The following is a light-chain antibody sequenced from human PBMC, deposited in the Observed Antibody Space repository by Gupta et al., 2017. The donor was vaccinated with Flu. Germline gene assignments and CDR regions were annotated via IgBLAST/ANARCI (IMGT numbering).Light chain of an antibody. Sequence: QSALTQPASVSGSPGQPITVSCPGTSSDVGGYNYVSLFQPHPGKATKHMIYEVSNRPSGVSNRFAGSKSGNTASLTISGLHAEYEADYYCSSYTSSSTIAFGTGTKVTVL. J-gene: IGLJ1*01. CDR3: SSYTSSSTIA. V-gene: IGLV2-14*01. CDR1: SSDVGGYNY. CDR2: EVS.